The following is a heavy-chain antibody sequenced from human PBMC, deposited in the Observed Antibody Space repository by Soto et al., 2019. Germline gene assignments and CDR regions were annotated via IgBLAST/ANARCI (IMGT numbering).Heavy chain of an antibody. Sequence: QVQLVQSEAELRKPGTSVKVSCKASGYPFTSYYMNWVRQAPGQGLEWMGVINPTDGTTTFAQKFHGRRTMTRDTSTSTVYMGLSSLRFDDTAVYYCASCRYDGSYCDNWGQGTLVAVSS. D-gene: IGHD1-26*01. CDR2: INPTDGTT. V-gene: IGHV1-46*01. J-gene: IGHJ4*02. CDR3: ASCRYDGSYCDN. CDR1: GYPFTSYY.